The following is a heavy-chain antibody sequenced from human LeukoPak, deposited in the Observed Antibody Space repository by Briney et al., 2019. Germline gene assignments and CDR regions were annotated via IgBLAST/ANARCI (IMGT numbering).Heavy chain of an antibody. J-gene: IGHJ3*02. CDR1: GDSISSGDYY. CDR3: GRGRYSYDSSGAFDI. V-gene: IGHV4-61*02. D-gene: IGHD3-22*01. CDR2: ISSSRNT. Sequence: SQTLSLTCTVSGDSISSGDYYWSWIRQPAGKGLEWNGRISSSRNTNYNPSLKSRITISVDTSKNQFSLKLSSVTAADTAVYFCGRGRYSYDSSGAFDIWGQGTMVTVSS.